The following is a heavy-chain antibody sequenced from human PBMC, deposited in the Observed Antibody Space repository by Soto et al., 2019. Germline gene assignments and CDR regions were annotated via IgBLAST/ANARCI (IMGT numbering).Heavy chain of an antibody. J-gene: IGHJ4*02. CDR2: IYWNDDK. CDR1: GFSLSTSGVG. Sequence: QITLKESGPTLVKPTQTITLTCTFSGFSLSTSGVGVGWIRQPPGKALEWLALIYWNDDKRYSPSLKSRLTITKDTSKNQVVLTLTNMEPVQTATYYCALSLHWLFDYWGQGTLVTVSS. V-gene: IGHV2-5*01. D-gene: IGHD1-1*01. CDR3: ALSLHWLFDY.